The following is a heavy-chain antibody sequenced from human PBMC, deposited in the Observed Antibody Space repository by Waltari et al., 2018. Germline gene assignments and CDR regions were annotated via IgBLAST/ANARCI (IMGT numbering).Heavy chain of an antibody. D-gene: IGHD2-8*01. CDR1: GGSISSYY. V-gene: IGHV4-59*08. CDR3: ARQLMGLSWDPYGMDV. CDR2: IYYSGST. J-gene: IGHJ6*02. Sequence: QVQLQESGPGLVKPSETLSLTCTVPGGSISSYYWPWIRPPPGKGLEWIGYIYYSGSTNYNPSLKSRVTISVDTSKNQFSLKLSSVTAADTAVYYCARQLMGLSWDPYGMDVWGQGTTVTVSS.